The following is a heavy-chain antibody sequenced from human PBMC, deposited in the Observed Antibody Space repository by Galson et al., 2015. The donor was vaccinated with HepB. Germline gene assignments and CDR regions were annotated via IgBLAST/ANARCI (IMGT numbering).Heavy chain of an antibody. CDR3: ARDSTPSAVADY. J-gene: IGHJ4*02. D-gene: IGHD6-19*01. Sequence: SLRLSCAASGFTFSSYAMHWVRQAPGKGLEWVAVISYDGSNKYYADSVKGRFTISRDNSKNTLYLQMNSLRAEDTAVYYCARDSTPSAVADYWGQGTLVTVSS. V-gene: IGHV3-30*04. CDR2: ISYDGSNK. CDR1: GFTFSSYA.